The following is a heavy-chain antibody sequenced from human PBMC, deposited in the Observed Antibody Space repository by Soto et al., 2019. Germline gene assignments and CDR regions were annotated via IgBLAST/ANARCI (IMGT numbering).Heavy chain of an antibody. D-gene: IGHD1-26*01. CDR1: GGSIRSYY. CDR3: AREGASGFGMNV. V-gene: IGHV4-4*07. Sequence: SETLSLTCNVSGGSIRSYYWSWIRQPAGKPLEWIGRIYTTGSTNYNPSLKSRVTMSIDTSKSQFSLKVSSVTAADTAVYYCAREGASGFGMNVWGQGTTVTVSS. J-gene: IGHJ6*02. CDR2: IYTTGST.